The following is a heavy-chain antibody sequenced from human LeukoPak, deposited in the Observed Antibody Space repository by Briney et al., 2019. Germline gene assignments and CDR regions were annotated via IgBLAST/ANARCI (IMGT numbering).Heavy chain of an antibody. CDR3: ARRSAASQQQLNWFDP. Sequence: RSSETLSLTCAVSGYSISSGYYWGWIRQPPGKGLEWIGSIYHSGSTYYNPSLKSRVTISGDTSKNKFSLKLSSVPAADTAVYYCARRSAASQQQLNWFDPWGQGTLVTVSS. CDR1: GYSISSGYY. D-gene: IGHD6-13*01. V-gene: IGHV4-38-2*01. J-gene: IGHJ5*02. CDR2: IYHSGST.